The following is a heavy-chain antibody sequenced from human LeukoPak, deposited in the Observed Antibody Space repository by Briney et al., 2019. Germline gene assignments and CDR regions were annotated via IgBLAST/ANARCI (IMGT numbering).Heavy chain of an antibody. CDR3: ARDVSLITARPRFVDY. Sequence: ASVKVSCKASGYTFTSYGISWVRQAPGQGLEWMGWISAYNGNTNYAQKLQGRVTMTTDTSTSTAYMELRSLRSDDTAVYYCARDVSLITARPRFVDYWGQGTLVTVSS. J-gene: IGHJ4*02. V-gene: IGHV1-18*01. D-gene: IGHD6-6*01. CDR1: GYTFTSYG. CDR2: ISAYNGNT.